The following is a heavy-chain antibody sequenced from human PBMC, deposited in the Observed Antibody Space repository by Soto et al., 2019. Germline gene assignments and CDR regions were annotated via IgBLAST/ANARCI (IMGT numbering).Heavy chain of an antibody. J-gene: IGHJ6*02. CDR2: ILYDGSNQ. V-gene: IGHV3-30*03. Sequence: PVGSLRLSCAASGGTCSSYGMHLVRQATGKGLEWVALILYDGSNQYYVDSVKGRFTISRDNSKNTLYLQMNSLRAEDTAVYYCARDLALNYDFWSGYYLLGGMDVWGQGTTVPVSS. CDR3: ARDLALNYDFWSGYYLLGGMDV. D-gene: IGHD3-3*01. CDR1: GGTCSSYG.